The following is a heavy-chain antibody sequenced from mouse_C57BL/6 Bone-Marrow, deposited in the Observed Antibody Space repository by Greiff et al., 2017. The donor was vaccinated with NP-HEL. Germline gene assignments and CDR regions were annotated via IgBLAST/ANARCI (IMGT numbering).Heavy chain of an antibody. Sequence: EVQLQQSVAELVRPGASVKLSCTASGFNIKNTYMHWVKQRPEQGLEWIGRIDPANGNTKYAPKFQGKATITADTSSNTAYLQLSSLTSEDTAIYYCARAVQGGGSSYGYFDVWGTGTTVTVSS. CDR2: IDPANGNT. V-gene: IGHV14-3*01. CDR3: ARAVQGGGSSYGYFDV. CDR1: GFNIKNTY. D-gene: IGHD1-1*01. J-gene: IGHJ1*03.